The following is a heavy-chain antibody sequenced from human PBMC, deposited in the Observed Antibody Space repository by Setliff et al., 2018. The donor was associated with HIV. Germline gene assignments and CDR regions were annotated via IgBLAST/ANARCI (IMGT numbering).Heavy chain of an antibody. V-gene: IGHV3-21*04. CDR1: AFTFSHYS. D-gene: IGHD3-16*01. CDR2: ISHSSNYI. Sequence: GGSVRLSCVGSAFTFSHYSLDWVRQAPGKGLEWVASISHSSNYIYYADIIQGRFTISRDNAKNSLDLQMKSLRVEDTAIYYCAREAPTKGESAFDLWGQGTMVTVSS. J-gene: IGHJ3*01. CDR3: AREAPTKGESAFDL.